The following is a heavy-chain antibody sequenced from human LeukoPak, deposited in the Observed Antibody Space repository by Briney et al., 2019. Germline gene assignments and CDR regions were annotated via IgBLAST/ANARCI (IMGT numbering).Heavy chain of an antibody. V-gene: IGHV1-69*04. D-gene: IGHD3-22*01. CDR3: ARVDSSGYYLDY. CDR1: GGTFSSYA. J-gene: IGHJ4*02. Sequence: SVKVSCKASGGTFSSYAISWGRQAPGQGLEWMGRIIPILGIANYAQKFQGRVTITADKSTSTAYMELSSLRSEDTAVYYCARVDSSGYYLDYWGQGTLVTVSS. CDR2: IIPILGIA.